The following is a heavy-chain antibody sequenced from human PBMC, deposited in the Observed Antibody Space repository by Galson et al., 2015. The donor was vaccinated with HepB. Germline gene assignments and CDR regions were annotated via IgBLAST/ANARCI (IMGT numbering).Heavy chain of an antibody. D-gene: IGHD3-10*01. CDR2: VSGSGDNT. CDR3: AVRMVRGVFHY. Sequence: SLRLSCAASGFTFSSYGMSWVRQAPGKGPEWVSTVSGSGDNTNYADTVKGRFTISRDNSKNTLYLQMDSLRAADTAVYYCAVRMVRGVFHYWGQGTLVTVSS. V-gene: IGHV3-23*01. J-gene: IGHJ4*02. CDR1: GFTFSSYG.